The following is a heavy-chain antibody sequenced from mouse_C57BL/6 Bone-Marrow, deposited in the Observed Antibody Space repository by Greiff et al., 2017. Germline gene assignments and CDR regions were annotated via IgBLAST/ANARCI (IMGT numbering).Heavy chain of an antibody. CDR3: ARSGYYGFYYAMDY. CDR1: GYTFTNYW. D-gene: IGHD1-1*01. Sequence: QVQLQQSGAELVRPGTSVKMSCKASGYTFTNYWIGWAKQRPGHGLEWIGDIYPGGGYTNYNEKFKGKATLTAAKSSSTAYMQFSSLTSEDSAIYYCARSGYYGFYYAMDYWGQGTSVTVSS. CDR2: IYPGGGYT. J-gene: IGHJ4*01. V-gene: IGHV1-63*01.